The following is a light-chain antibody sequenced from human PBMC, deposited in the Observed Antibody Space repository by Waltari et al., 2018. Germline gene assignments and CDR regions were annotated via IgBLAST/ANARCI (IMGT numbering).Light chain of an antibody. V-gene: IGKV3-15*01. Sequence: EIVMTQSPATLSVSPGERATLSCRASQSVGNNLAWYQQKPGQAPRLLIYGTSSRATGIPARFSGSGSGTEFTLTISSMQSEDFAVYYCQPYNNWPRDTFGQGTKLEIK. CDR1: QSVGNN. CDR3: QPYNNWPRDT. J-gene: IGKJ2*01. CDR2: GTS.